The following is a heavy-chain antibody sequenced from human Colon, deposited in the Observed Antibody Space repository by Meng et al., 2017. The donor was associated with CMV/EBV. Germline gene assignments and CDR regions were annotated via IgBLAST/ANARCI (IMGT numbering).Heavy chain of an antibody. J-gene: IGHJ5*02. CDR2: IYYSGST. CDR3: ARPSGSTSEGHNWFDP. D-gene: IGHD1-26*01. CDR1: GGSISSSSYY. Sequence: SETLSLTCTVSGGSISSSSYYWGWIRQPPGKGLEWIGSIYYSGSTYYNPSLKSRVTISVDTYKNQFSLKLSSVTAADTAVYYWARPSGSTSEGHNWFDPWGQGTLVTVSS. V-gene: IGHV4-39*01.